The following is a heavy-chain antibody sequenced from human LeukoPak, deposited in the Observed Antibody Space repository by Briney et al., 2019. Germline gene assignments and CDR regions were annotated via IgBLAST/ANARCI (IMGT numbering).Heavy chain of an antibody. CDR1: GYTFTGYY. J-gene: IGHJ4*02. Sequence: SVKVSCKASGYTFTGYYMHWVRQAPGQGLEWMGGIIPIFGTANYAQKFQGRVTITTDESTSTAYMELSSLRSEDTAVYYCAKEGDVMFHWGQGTLVTVSS. CDR3: AKEGDVMFH. CDR2: IIPIFGTA. V-gene: IGHV1-69*05. D-gene: IGHD3-10*02.